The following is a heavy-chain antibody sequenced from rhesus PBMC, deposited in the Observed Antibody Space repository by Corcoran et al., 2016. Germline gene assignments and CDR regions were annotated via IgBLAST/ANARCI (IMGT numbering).Heavy chain of an antibody. J-gene: IGHJ4*01. V-gene: IGHV1-180*01. CDR3: TREHSNYHDY. CDR1: GYTFTSYY. D-gene: IGHD4-23*01. Sequence: QVPLVQSGSEIKQPGASVKLSCTASGYTFTSYYMHWVRQAPGQGLEWIGLISPYNTTKGYAQNFQGRVTITTDTSTSTGYMELSSLRSEDTAVYYCTREHSNYHDYWGQGVLVTVSS. CDR2: ISPYNTTK.